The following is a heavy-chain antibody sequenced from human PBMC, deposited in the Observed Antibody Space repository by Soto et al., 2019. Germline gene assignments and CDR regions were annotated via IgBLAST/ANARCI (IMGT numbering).Heavy chain of an antibody. CDR2: ISSSGITI. CDR3: ARDRGDCVWRTISWVSY. CDR1: GFTFSDYY. D-gene: IGHD3-16*01. Sequence: GGSLRLSCAASGFTFSDYYISWIRQAPWKGLEWVSYISSSGITIYYADSVKGRFTISRDNAKNSLYLQMNSLRAEDTAVYYCARDRGDCVWRTISWVSYLVQGTLVTVCS. V-gene: IGHV3-11*01. J-gene: IGHJ4*02.